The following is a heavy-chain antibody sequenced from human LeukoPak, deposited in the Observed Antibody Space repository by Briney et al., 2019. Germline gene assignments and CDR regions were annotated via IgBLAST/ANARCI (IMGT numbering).Heavy chain of an antibody. Sequence: GASVKVSCKASGYTFTSYGISWVRQAPGQGLEWMGWISAYNGNTNYAQKLQGRVTMTTDTSTSTAYMELRSLGSDDTAVYYCARDSRFVFDFDWLSPDGFDYWGQGTLVTVSS. D-gene: IGHD3-9*01. CDR1: GYTFTSYG. V-gene: IGHV1-18*01. CDR2: ISAYNGNT. J-gene: IGHJ4*02. CDR3: ARDSRFVFDFDWLSPDGFDY.